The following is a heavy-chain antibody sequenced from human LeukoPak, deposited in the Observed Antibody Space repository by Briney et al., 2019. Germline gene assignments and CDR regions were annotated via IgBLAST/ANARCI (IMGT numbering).Heavy chain of an antibody. Sequence: SETLSLTCTVSGGSISSYYWGWIRQPPGKGLEWIGNIYYSGSTYYNPSLKSRVTISVDTSKNQFSLKLSSVTAADTAVYYCARIVTTSGFHFDYWGQGTLVTVSS. CDR2: IYYSGST. CDR1: GGSISSYY. V-gene: IGHV4-39*01. CDR3: ARIVTTSGFHFDY. D-gene: IGHD5-12*01. J-gene: IGHJ4*02.